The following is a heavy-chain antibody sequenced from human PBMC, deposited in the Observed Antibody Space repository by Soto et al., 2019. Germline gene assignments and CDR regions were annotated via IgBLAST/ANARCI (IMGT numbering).Heavy chain of an antibody. D-gene: IGHD6-6*01. Sequence: GGSLRLSCAASGFTFSSYSMNWVRQAPGKGLEWVSSISSSSSYIYYADSVKGRFTISRDNAKNSLYLQMNSLRAEDTAVYYCARALGSSPSHDYWGQGTLVTVSS. CDR3: ARALGSSPSHDY. CDR1: GFTFSSYS. CDR2: ISSSSSYI. J-gene: IGHJ4*02. V-gene: IGHV3-21*01.